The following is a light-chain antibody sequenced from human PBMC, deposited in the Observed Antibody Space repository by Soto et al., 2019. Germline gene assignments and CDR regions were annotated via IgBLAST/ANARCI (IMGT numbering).Light chain of an antibody. CDR3: SSYTNSDSWV. CDR2: DVS. Sequence: SVLTHPACLSGSPGQSITISCTGTSSDVGAYNYVSWYQQHPGKAPKFIIYDVSNRPSGISDRFSGSKSGNTASLTISGLQAEDEADYYCSSYTNSDSWVFGGGPKVTVL. V-gene: IGLV2-14*03. J-gene: IGLJ3*02. CDR1: SSDVGAYNY.